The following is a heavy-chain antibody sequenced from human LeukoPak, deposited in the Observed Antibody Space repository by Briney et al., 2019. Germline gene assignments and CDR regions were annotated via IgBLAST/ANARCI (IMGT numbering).Heavy chain of an antibody. CDR3: ARVAYPLRFIDY. J-gene: IGHJ4*02. Sequence: GGSLRLSCAASGFTFEGYALTWVRQAPGKGLEWASRIHWDGVTTVYADSVRGRFTISRDNAKSSLYLQMHSLRAEDTAFYHCARVAYPLRFIDYWGQGTLVTVSS. D-gene: IGHD3-16*01. CDR1: GFTFEGYA. CDR2: IHWDGVTT. V-gene: IGHV3-20*01.